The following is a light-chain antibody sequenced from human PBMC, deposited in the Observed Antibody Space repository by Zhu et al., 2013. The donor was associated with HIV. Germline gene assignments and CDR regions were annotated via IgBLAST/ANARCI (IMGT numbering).Light chain of an antibody. CDR2: YDD. J-gene: IGLJ1*01. Sequence: QSVLTQPPSASGTPGQRVTISCSGSSSNVGNNAVNWYQQLPGKAPKLLIYYDDLVPSGISDRFSGSKSGTSASLAISGLQSGDEGDYYCAAWDDSLNGHVFGTGTKVTVL. CDR1: SSNVGNNA. CDR3: AAWDDSLNGHV. V-gene: IGLV1-36*01.